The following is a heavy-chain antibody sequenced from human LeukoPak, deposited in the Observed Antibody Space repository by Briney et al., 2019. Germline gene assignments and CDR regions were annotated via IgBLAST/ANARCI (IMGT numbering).Heavy chain of an antibody. CDR2: IKQDGSEK. D-gene: IGHD3-22*01. Sequence: GGSLRLSCAASGFTFTSYWMTWVRQAPGKGLEWVANIKQDGSEKYYVDSVKGRFTISRDNAYNSLYLQMNSLRAEDTAVYYCARDKDSSNSRTREWLDPWGQGTLVTVSS. V-gene: IGHV3-7*01. CDR3: ARDKDSSNSRTREWLDP. J-gene: IGHJ5*02. CDR1: GFTFTSYW.